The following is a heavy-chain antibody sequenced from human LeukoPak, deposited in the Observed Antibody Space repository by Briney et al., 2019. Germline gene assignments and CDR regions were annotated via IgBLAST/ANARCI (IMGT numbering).Heavy chain of an antibody. CDR2: IYPGDSDT. J-gene: IGHJ4*02. CDR3: ARGPHYDFLTGYYSSHFGY. Sequence: GESLKISCKGSGYSFTSYWIGWVRQMPGKGLEWMGVIYPGDSDTRYSPSFQGQVTISVDKSTSTAYLQWISLRASDTAMYYCARGPHYDFLTGYYSSHFGYWGQGTLVSVSS. CDR1: GYSFTSYW. D-gene: IGHD3-9*01. V-gene: IGHV5-51*01.